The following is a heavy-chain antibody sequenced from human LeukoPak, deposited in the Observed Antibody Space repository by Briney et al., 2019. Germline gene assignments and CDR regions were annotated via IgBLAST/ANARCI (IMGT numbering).Heavy chain of an antibody. J-gene: IGHJ6*02. CDR1: GYTLTELS. Sequence: ASVTVSCKVSGYTLTELSMHWVRQAPGKGLEWMGGFDPEDGETIYAQKFQGRVTMTEDTSTDTAYMELCSLRSEDTAVYYCANWNYYYGMDVWGQGTTVTVSS. V-gene: IGHV1-24*01. CDR2: FDPEDGET. CDR3: ANWNYYYGMDV. D-gene: IGHD1-1*01.